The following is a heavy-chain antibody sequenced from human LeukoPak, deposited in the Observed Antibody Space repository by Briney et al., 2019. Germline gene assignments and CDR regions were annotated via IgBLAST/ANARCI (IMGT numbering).Heavy chain of an antibody. D-gene: IGHD4-17*01. CDR2: IWYGGSNK. V-gene: IGHV3-33*01. CDR3: ARGYGDRLDCFDP. J-gene: IGHJ5*02. CDR1: GFTFSSYG. Sequence: GGSLRLSCAASGFTFSSYGMHWVRQAPGKGLEWVAVIWYGGSNKYYADSVKGRFTISRDNSKNTLYLQMNSLRAEDTAVYYCARGYGDRLDCFDPWGQGTLVTVSS.